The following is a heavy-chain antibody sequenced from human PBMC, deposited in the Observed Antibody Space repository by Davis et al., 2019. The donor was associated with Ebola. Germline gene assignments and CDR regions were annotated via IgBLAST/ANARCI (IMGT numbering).Heavy chain of an antibody. CDR3: ARGVGGTRGSYYVDN. Sequence: ASVKVSCTASGYIFTNYDVNSVRPATGQGLDWMGWMNPNSGDTAYVQKFQGIVTMTRNTAISTAYMELSSLTSEDTAVYYCARGVGGTRGSYYVDNWGQGTLVTVSS. CDR1: GYIFTNYD. D-gene: IGHD1-26*01. J-gene: IGHJ4*02. CDR2: MNPNSGDT. V-gene: IGHV1-8*01.